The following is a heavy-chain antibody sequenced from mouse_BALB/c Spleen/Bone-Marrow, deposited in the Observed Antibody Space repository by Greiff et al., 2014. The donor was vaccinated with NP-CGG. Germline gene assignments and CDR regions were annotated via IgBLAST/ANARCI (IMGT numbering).Heavy chain of an antibody. V-gene: IGHV1S137*01. CDR1: GYTFTDYA. D-gene: IGHD2-14*01. Sequence: QVQLKHSGAELVRPGVSVKISCKGSGYTFTDYAMHWVKQSHAQSLEWIGLISNYYGDASYNQKFKGKATMTVAKSSSTAYMELARLTSEDSAIYYCARSGKVRNAMDYWGQGTSVTVS. CDR2: ISNYYGDA. J-gene: IGHJ4*01. CDR3: ARSGKVRNAMDY.